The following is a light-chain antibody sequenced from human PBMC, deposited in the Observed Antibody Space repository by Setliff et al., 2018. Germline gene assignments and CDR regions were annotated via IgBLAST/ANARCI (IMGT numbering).Light chain of an antibody. Sequence: QSALTQPASVSGSPGQSITFSCTGSSSDVGGYDYVSWYQQHPGKAPKLLIYDVTNRPSGVSNRFSGSKSGNTASLTISGLQAEDEAEYFCSSYTVGSTLSVFGPGTKVTVL. CDR2: DVT. V-gene: IGLV2-14*03. J-gene: IGLJ1*01. CDR3: SSYTVGSTLSV. CDR1: SSDVGGYDY.